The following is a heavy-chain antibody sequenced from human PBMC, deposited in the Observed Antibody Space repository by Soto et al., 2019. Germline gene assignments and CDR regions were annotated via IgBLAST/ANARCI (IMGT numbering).Heavy chain of an antibody. Sequence: GGSLRLSCASSGFTFSSYAMSLVRQAPGKGLEWVSAISGSGGSTYYADSVKGRFTISRDNSKNTLYLQMNSLRAEDTAVYYCAKDHNLGYCSGGSCYSVPDYWGQGTLVTVSS. CDR1: GFTFSSYA. J-gene: IGHJ4*02. V-gene: IGHV3-23*01. D-gene: IGHD2-15*01. CDR3: AKDHNLGYCSGGSCYSVPDY. CDR2: ISGSGGST.